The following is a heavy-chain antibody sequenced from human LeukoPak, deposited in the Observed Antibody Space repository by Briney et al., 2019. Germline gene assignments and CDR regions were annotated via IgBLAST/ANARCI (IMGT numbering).Heavy chain of an antibody. Sequence: KTGESLKISCKGSGYTFTAYWIGWVRQKPGKGLEFMGMIYPGDSDTRYSPSFQGQATMSADKFINTAYLQWRSLQASDTATYYCARYSSSSFHYWGQGTLVTASS. V-gene: IGHV5-51*03. D-gene: IGHD4-11*01. CDR3: ARYSSSSFHY. J-gene: IGHJ4*02. CDR2: IYPGDSDT. CDR1: GYTFTAYW.